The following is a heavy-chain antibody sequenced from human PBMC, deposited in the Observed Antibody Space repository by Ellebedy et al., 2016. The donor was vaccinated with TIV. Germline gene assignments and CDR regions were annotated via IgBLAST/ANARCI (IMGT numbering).Heavy chain of an antibody. Sequence: GESLKISCAASGITVSSNYMSWVRQAPGKGLEWVSVIYSGGSIYYADSVKGRFTISRDNSKNTLYLQMNSLRAEDTAVYYCAREYGVVNNFDFWGQGALVTVSS. D-gene: IGHD3-3*01. J-gene: IGHJ4*02. CDR1: GITVSSNY. CDR2: IYSGGSI. CDR3: AREYGVVNNFDF. V-gene: IGHV3-66*01.